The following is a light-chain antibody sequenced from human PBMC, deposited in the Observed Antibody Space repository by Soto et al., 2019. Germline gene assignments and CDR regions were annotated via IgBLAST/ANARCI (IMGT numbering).Light chain of an antibody. Sequence: QSVLTLPASVSGSPGQSITISCTGTSSDVGGYNYVSWYQQHPGKAPKLMIYDVSNRPSGVSNRFSGSKSGNTASLTISGLQAEDEADYYCSSYTSSSTLLYVFGTGTQLTVL. CDR3: SSYTSSSTLLYV. CDR1: SSDVGGYNY. CDR2: DVS. J-gene: IGLJ1*01. V-gene: IGLV2-14*01.